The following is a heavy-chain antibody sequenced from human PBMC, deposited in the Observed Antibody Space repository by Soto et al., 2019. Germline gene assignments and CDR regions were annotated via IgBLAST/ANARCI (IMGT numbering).Heavy chain of an antibody. CDR3: ATIVGANDD. J-gene: IGHJ4*02. Sequence: SLPCAVSGGSIINSAYSWTWLRQPAGKGLEWIGHIYSSGSANYNPSLKSRVSMSVDTSKNQFSLKLNSVTAADTAVYYCATIVGANDDWGQGALVTVSS. V-gene: IGHV4-61*09. D-gene: IGHD1-26*01. CDR1: GGSIINSAYS. CDR2: IYSSGSA.